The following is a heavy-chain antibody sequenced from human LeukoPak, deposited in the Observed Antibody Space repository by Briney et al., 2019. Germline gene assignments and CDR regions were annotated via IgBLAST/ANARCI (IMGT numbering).Heavy chain of an antibody. CDR2: INHSGST. Sequence: PSETLSLTCTVSGGSISSSSYYWGWIRQPPGKGLEWIGEINHSGSTNYNPSLKSRVTISVDTSKNQFSLKLSSLTAADTAVYYCATGGGPGYSSSWYKEYFQHWGQGTLVTVSS. J-gene: IGHJ1*01. V-gene: IGHV4-39*07. CDR1: GGSISSSSYY. D-gene: IGHD6-13*01. CDR3: ATGGGPGYSSSWYKEYFQH.